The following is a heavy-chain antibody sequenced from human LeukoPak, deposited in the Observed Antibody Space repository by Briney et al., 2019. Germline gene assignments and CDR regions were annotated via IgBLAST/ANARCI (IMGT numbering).Heavy chain of an antibody. CDR2: IKEDGSEQ. D-gene: IGHD3-16*01. CDR3: ARQGDDY. V-gene: IGHV3-7*01. Sequence: GGSLRLSCAASGFTVSSNYWMSWVRQAPGKGLECVANIKEDGSEQYYVDSVKGRFTISRDNAKNSLYLQMNSLRAEDTAVYYCARQGDDYWGHGTLVTVSS. CDR1: GFTVSSNYW. J-gene: IGHJ4*01.